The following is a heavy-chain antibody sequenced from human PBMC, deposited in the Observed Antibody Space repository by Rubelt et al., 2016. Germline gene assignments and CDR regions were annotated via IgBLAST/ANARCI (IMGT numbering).Heavy chain of an antibody. Sequence: QLQLQESGPGLVKPSETLSLTCTVSGGSISSSSYYWGWIRQPPGKGLEWIGSISYSGSTYYNPSLKSRFTISVDTAKNQCSLKLSSVTAADTAVYYCARDHHSSGWDLYAFDIWGQGTMVTVSS. V-gene: IGHV4-39*07. J-gene: IGHJ3*02. CDR1: GGSISSSSYY. CDR2: ISYSGST. D-gene: IGHD6-19*01. CDR3: ARDHHSSGWDLYAFDI.